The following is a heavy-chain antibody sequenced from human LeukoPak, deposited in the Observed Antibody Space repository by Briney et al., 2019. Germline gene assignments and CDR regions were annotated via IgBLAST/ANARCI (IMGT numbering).Heavy chain of an antibody. CDR1: GYTFTGYY. CDR3: ARDPNIAAAL. J-gene: IGHJ4*02. D-gene: IGHD6-13*01. Sequence: GASVQVSCKASGYTFTGYYMHWVRQAPGQGLEWMGWINPNSGGTNYSQKFQGRGTMIRDTSISTAYMELSRLRSDDTAVYYCARDPNIAAALWGQGTLVTVSS. CDR2: INPNSGGT. V-gene: IGHV1-2*02.